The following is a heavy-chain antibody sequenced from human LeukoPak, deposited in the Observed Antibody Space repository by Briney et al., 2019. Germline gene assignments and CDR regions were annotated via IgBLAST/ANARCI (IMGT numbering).Heavy chain of an antibody. V-gene: IGHV4-34*01. J-gene: IGHJ6*03. CDR1: GGSFSGYY. D-gene: IGHD2-2*01. Sequence: SETLSLTCAVYGGSFSGYYWSWIRQPPGKGLEWIGEINHSGSTNYNPSLKSRVTISVDTSKNQFSLKLSAVTAADKAVYYCARASRGTFGYMDVSDKGTTVTVSS. CDR2: INHSGST. CDR3: ARASRGTFGYMDV.